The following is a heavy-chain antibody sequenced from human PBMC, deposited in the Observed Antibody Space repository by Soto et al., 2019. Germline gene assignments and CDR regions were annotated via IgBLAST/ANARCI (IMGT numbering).Heavy chain of an antibody. CDR3: ARDVMDCSSTSCYVIDY. Sequence: EVQLVESGGGLVQPGGSLRLSCAASGFTVSSNYMSWVRQAPGKGLEWVSVIYSGGSTYYADSVKGRFTISRDNSKNTLYLQMKSLRAEDTAVYYCARDVMDCSSTSCYVIDYWGQGTLVTVSS. CDR1: GFTVSSNY. J-gene: IGHJ4*02. D-gene: IGHD2-2*01. V-gene: IGHV3-66*01. CDR2: IYSGGST.